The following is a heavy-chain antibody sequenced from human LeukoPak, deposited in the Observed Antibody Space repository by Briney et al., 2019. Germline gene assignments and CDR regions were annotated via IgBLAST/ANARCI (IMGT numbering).Heavy chain of an antibody. V-gene: IGHV1-46*01. CDR1: GYTFTSYY. J-gene: IGHJ4*02. CDR2: INPSGGST. Sequence: GASVKVSCKASGYTFTSYYMHWVRQAPGQGLEWMGIINPSGGSTSYAQKFQGRVTMTRDTSTSTVYMELSSLRSEDTAVYYCASPPDTWGYCSRPSCRELDYWAREPLAPVS. D-gene: IGHD2-2*01. CDR3: ASPPDTWGYCSRPSCRELDY.